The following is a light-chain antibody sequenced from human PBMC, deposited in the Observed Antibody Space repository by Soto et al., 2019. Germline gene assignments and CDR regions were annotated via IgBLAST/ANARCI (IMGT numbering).Light chain of an antibody. CDR3: MQGTHWPPYT. CDR2: NVS. J-gene: IGKJ2*01. CDR1: RSLAYIDGNTY. Sequence: DVLMTQSPLSLPVTLGQPASISCWSSRSLAYIDGNTYLNWFQQRPGQSPRRLIYNVSNRDSGGPDRFSGSGAGNAFRLKISRVEAEDVAVYYCMQGTHWPPYTFGQGTKLEIK. V-gene: IGKV2-30*01.